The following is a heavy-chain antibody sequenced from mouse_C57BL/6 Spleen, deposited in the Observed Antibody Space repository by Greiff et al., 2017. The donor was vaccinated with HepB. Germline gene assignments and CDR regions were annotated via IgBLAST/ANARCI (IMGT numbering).Heavy chain of an antibody. CDR2: IYPGDGDT. CDR1: GYAFSSSW. V-gene: IGHV1-82*01. D-gene: IGHD3-3*01. Sequence: VQLQQSGPELVKPGASVKISCKASGYAFSSSWMNWVKQRPGKGLEWIGRIYPGDGDTNYNGKFKGKATLTADKSSSTAYMQLSSLTSEDYAVYFCASSEGDGVYAMDYWGQGTSVTVSS. J-gene: IGHJ4*01. CDR3: ASSEGDGVYAMDY.